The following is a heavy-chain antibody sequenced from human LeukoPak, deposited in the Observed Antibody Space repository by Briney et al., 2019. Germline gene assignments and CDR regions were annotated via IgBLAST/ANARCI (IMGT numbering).Heavy chain of an antibody. CDR1: GFSFSSYT. J-gene: IGHJ4*02. V-gene: IGHV3-21*01. D-gene: IGHD3-10*01. Sequence: GGSLRLSCAASGFSFSSYTMNWVRQAPGKGLEWVSSISISSSSIYYADSVKGRFTISRDNAKNSLYLQMNSLRAEDTAVYYCAKDYYGSGSHFDYWGQGTLVTVSS. CDR3: AKDYYGSGSHFDY. CDR2: ISISSSSI.